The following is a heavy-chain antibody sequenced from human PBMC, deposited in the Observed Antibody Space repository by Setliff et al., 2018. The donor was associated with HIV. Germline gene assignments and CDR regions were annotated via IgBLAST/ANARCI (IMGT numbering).Heavy chain of an antibody. V-gene: IGHV4-4*07. J-gene: IGHJ4*02. D-gene: IGHD3-3*01. CDR3: ARGNNDLESFDY. CDR2: IYASGKT. Sequence: SETLSLTCNVSGDSLNTYYWSWIRQSGGKGLEWIGRIYASGKTTFNPSLKSRVRMSVDTSKNQFSLRLTSVTASDTAVYYCARGNNDLESFDYWGQGALVTVPQ. CDR1: GDSLNTYY.